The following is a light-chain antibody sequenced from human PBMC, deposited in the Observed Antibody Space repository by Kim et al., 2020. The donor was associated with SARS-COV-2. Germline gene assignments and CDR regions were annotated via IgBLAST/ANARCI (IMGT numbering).Light chain of an antibody. Sequence: QSALTHPPSASGSPGQSVTISCTGTSSDVGGYNYVSWYQQHPDKAPKLIIYEVSKRPSGVPDRFSGSKSGNTASLTVSGLQAEDEADYCCTSYAGTNNFVVFGGGTKLTVL. J-gene: IGLJ2*01. CDR2: EVS. CDR3: TSYAGTNNFVV. V-gene: IGLV2-8*01. CDR1: SSDVGGYNY.